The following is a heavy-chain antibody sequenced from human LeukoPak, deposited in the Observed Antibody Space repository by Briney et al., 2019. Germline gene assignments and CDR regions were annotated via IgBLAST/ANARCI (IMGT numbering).Heavy chain of an antibody. Sequence: SETLSLTCAVDGGSFSGYYWSWIRQPPGKGLEWIGEINHSGSTNYNPSLKSRVTISVDTSKNQFSLKLSSVTAADTAVYYCARGHYYDSSGYFPHFDYWGQGTLVTVSS. V-gene: IGHV4-34*01. J-gene: IGHJ4*02. CDR3: ARGHYYDSSGYFPHFDY. D-gene: IGHD3-22*01. CDR1: GGSFSGYY. CDR2: INHSGST.